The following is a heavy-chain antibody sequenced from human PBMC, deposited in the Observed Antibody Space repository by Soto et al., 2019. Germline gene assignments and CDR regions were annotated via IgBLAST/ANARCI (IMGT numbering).Heavy chain of an antibody. CDR3: ARENFASYGMDV. CDR2: MSSRSGTI. CDR1: GFTFSSYS. Sequence: EVQLVASGGGLVQPGGSLRLSCAASGFTFSSYSMNWVRQAPGKGLEWVSYMSSRSGTIYYADSVKGLFTISRDNAKNSLYLQMNSLRAEDTAVYACARENFASYGMDVWGQVTTGTVSS. J-gene: IGHJ6*02. V-gene: IGHV3-48*01.